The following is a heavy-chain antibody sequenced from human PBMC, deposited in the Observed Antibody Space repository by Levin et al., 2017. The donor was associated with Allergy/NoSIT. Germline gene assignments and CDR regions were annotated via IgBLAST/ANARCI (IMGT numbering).Heavy chain of an antibody. CDR3: AKGTYSSGYSSSDY. Sequence: LSLTCAASGFSFSTCDMHWVRQAPGKGLEWVAVTSSDGSNKDYAGSVKGRFTISRDNSKNTVSLQMDSLRDDDTAVYYCAKGTYSSGYSSSDYWGQGTQVTVSS. D-gene: IGHD2-15*01. CDR2: TSSDGSNK. CDR1: GFSFSTCD. J-gene: IGHJ4*02. V-gene: IGHV3-30*18.